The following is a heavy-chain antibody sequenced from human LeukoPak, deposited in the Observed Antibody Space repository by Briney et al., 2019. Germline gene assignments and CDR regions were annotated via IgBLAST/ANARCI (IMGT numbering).Heavy chain of an antibody. J-gene: IGHJ4*02. CDR1: GFTFSSYA. CDR3: AKDQEECSGGSCLSPNFDY. CDR2: ISGSGGST. V-gene: IGHV3-23*01. D-gene: IGHD2-15*01. Sequence: GGSLRLSCAASGFTFSSYAMSWVRQAPGKGLEWVSAISGSGGSTYYADSVKGRFTISRDNSKNTLYLRMNSLRAEDTAVYYCAKDQEECSGGSCLSPNFDYWGQGTLVTVSS.